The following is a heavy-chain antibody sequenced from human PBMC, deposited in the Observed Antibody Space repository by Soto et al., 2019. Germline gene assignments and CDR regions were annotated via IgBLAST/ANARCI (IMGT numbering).Heavy chain of an antibody. V-gene: IGHV4-39*01. Sequence: ETLSLTGPVSGGSISSSSYYWGWIRQPPGKGLEWIGSIYYSGSTYYNPSLKSRVTISVDTSKNQFSLKLGSVTAADTAVYYCARTDGGSGYYGSYYYYGMDVWGQGTTVTVS. J-gene: IGHJ6*02. D-gene: IGHD3-10*01. CDR2: IYYSGST. CDR3: ARTDGGSGYYGSYYYYGMDV. CDR1: GGSISSSSYY.